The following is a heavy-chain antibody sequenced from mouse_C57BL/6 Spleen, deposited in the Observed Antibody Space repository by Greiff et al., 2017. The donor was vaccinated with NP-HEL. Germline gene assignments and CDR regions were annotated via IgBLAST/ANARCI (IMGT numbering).Heavy chain of an antibody. CDR2: IWTGGGT. Sequence: VQGVESGPGLVAPSQSLSITCTVSGFSLTSYAISWVRQPPGKGLEWLGVIWTGGGTNYNSALKSRLSISKDNSKSQVFLKMNSLQTDDTARYYCARNGGYYSNYAYFDYWGQGTTLTVSS. D-gene: IGHD2-5*01. J-gene: IGHJ2*01. CDR1: GFSLTSYA. V-gene: IGHV2-9-1*01. CDR3: ARNGGYYSNYAYFDY.